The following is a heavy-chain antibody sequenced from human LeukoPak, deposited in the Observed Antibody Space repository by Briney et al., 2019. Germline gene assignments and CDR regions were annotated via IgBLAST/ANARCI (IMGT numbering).Heavy chain of an antibody. CDR3: ARSHGVY. Sequence: SETLSLTCTVSGGSVSTTTYYWGWVRQPPGKGLEWIGIISYGGRSYYTPSLKSRVAMTVDTSKNQFSLNLSSVTAADTAVYYCARSHGVYWGHGTLVAVSS. V-gene: IGHV4-39*01. J-gene: IGHJ4*01. CDR1: GGSVSTTTYY. CDR2: ISYGGRS. D-gene: IGHD3-10*01.